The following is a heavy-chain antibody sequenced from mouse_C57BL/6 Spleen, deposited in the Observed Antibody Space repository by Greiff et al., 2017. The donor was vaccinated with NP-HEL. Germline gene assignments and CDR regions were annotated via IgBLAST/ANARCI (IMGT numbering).Heavy chain of an antibody. CDR1: GFTFSDYY. D-gene: IGHD2-3*01. CDR3: ARVYDGYYGY. V-gene: IGHV5-16*01. J-gene: IGHJ2*01. CDR2: INYDGSST. Sequence: EVKVVESEGGLVQPGSSMKLSCTASGFTFSDYYMAWVRQVPEKGLEWVANINYDGSSTYYLDSLKSRFIISRDNAKNILYLQMSSLKSEDTATYYCARVYDGYYGYWGQGTTLTVSS.